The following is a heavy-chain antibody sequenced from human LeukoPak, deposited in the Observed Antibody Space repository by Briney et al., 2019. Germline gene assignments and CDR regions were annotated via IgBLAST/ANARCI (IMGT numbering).Heavy chain of an antibody. CDR1: GFTFSTYS. D-gene: IGHD6-13*01. J-gene: IGHJ4*02. CDR3: ARGRSSSHNYYFDY. Sequence: NPGGSLRLSCAASGFTFSTYSMNWVRQAPGKGLECVSSISSSSSHIYYAESVKGRFTMSRDNAKNLLYLQMNSLRAEDTAVYYCARGRSSSHNYYFDYWGQGTLVTVS. V-gene: IGHV3-21*01. CDR2: ISSSSSHI.